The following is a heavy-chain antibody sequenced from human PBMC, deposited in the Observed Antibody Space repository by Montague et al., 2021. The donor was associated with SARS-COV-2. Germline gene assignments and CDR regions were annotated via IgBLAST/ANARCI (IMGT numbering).Heavy chain of an antibody. J-gene: IGHJ4*02. Sequence: YLRLSCAASGFTFSSYAMHWVRRAPGKELEWVAVISYDGSSKYYADSVKGRFTISRDNSKNTLYLQMNSLGAEDTAVYYCAAPMVKDYWGQGTLVTVSS. CDR1: GFTFSSYA. D-gene: IGHD5-18*01. CDR3: AAPMVKDY. CDR2: ISYDGSSK. V-gene: IGHV3-30-3*01.